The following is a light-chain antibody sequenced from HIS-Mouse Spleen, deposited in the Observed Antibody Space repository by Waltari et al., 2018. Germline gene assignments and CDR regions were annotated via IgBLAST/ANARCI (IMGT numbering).Light chain of an antibody. CDR3: QQYKSYSWT. V-gene: IGKV1-5*03. CDR1: QRISSW. CDR2: KAS. J-gene: IGKJ1*01. Sequence: DIQMTQSPSTLSASVGDKITITCRASQRISSWLAWYQQKPGKAPKLLIYKASSLESGVLSRFSGSGSGTEFTLTISSLQPDDFATYYCQQYKSYSWTFGQGTKVEI.